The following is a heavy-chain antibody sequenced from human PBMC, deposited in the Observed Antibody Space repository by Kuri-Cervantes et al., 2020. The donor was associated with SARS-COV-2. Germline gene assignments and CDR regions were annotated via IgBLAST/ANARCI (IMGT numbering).Heavy chain of an antibody. J-gene: IGHJ6*02. Sequence: SETLSLTCTVSGGSISGYYWSWIRQPPGKGLEWIGYIYYSGSTNYNPSLKSRVTISVDTSKNQFSLKLSSVTAADTAVYYCARGRLYSSSWSSNYYYGMDVWGQGTTVTVSS. CDR1: GGSISGYY. V-gene: IGHV4-59*12. D-gene: IGHD6-13*01. CDR3: ARGRLYSSSWSSNYYYGMDV. CDR2: IYYSGST.